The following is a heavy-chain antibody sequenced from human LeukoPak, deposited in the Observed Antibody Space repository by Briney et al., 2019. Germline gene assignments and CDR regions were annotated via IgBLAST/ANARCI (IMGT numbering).Heavy chain of an antibody. D-gene: IGHD4-11*01. CDR3: ARGTTTIYYYYMDV. Sequence: PSETLSLTCAVSGGSISSSNWWSWVRQPPGKGLEWIGEIYHSGSTNYNLSLKSRVTISVDKSKNQFSLKLSSVTAADTAVYYCARGTTTIYYYYMDVWGKGTTVTVSS. J-gene: IGHJ6*03. CDR1: GGSISSSNW. CDR2: IYHSGST. V-gene: IGHV4-4*02.